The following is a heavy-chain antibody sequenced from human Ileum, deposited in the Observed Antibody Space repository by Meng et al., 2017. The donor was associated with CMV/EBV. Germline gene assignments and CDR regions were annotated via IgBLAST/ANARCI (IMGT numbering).Heavy chain of an antibody. Sequence: YTFTSYDINWVRQATGQGLEWMGWMNPNSGNTGYAQKFQGRVTMTRNTSISTAYMELSSLRSEDTAVYYCARAPAYYYGSGSYYKDGGQGTLVTVSS. CDR1: YTFTSYD. D-gene: IGHD3-10*01. J-gene: IGHJ4*02. CDR3: ARAPAYYYGSGSYYKD. V-gene: IGHV1-8*01. CDR2: MNPNSGNT.